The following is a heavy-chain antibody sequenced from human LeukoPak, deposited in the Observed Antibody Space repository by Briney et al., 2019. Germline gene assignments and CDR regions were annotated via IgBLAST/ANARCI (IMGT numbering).Heavy chain of an antibody. CDR1: GGSFSGYY. J-gene: IGHJ5*02. CDR2: INHSGST. CDR3: ARDERRITIFGVVLSNWFDP. Sequence: SETLSLTCAVYGGSFSGYYWSWIRQPPGKGLEWIGEINHSGSTNYNPSLKSRVTISVDTSKNQFSLKLSSVTAADTAVYYCARDERRITIFGVVLSNWFDPWGQGTLVTVSS. D-gene: IGHD3-3*01. V-gene: IGHV4-34*01.